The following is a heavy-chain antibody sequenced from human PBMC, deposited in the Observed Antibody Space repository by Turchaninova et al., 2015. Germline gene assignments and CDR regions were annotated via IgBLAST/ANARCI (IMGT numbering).Heavy chain of an antibody. V-gene: IGHV4-30-4*01. CDR2: IYYSGST. D-gene: IGHD2-15*01. CDR1: GGSISRGDYY. CDR3: ASSTLGYCSGGSCYSHYYYYYGMDV. J-gene: IGHJ6*02. Sequence: QVQLQESGPGLVKPSQTLSLPSTVSGGSISRGDYYWSWTRQPPGKGLEWIGYIYYSGSTYYNPSLKSRVSISVDTSKNQFSLKLSSVTAADTAVYYCASSTLGYCSGGSCYSHYYYYYGMDVWGQGTTVTVSS.